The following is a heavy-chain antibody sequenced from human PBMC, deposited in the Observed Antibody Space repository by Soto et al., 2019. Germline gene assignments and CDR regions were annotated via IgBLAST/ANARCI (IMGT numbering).Heavy chain of an antibody. CDR2: TSGSGGSA. Sequence: EVQLLESGGGLVQPGGSLRLSCAASGFTFSSYAMRWVRQAPGKGLEGVSATSGSGGSAYYADSVKGRFTISRDNSKHTLYLHMNSLRAEDTGVYYCARRGPGTYFDYWGQGTLVTVSS. CDR1: GFTFSSYA. CDR3: ARRGPGTYFDY. V-gene: IGHV3-23*01. D-gene: IGHD6-13*01. J-gene: IGHJ4*02.